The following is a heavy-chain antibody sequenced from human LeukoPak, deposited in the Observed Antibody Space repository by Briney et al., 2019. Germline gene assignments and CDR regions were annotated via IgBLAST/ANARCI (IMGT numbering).Heavy chain of an antibody. D-gene: IGHD3-10*01. CDR2: ISAYNGNT. Sequence: ASVKVSCKASGYTFTSYGISWVRQAPGQGLEWMGWISAYNGNTNYAQKLQGRVTMTIDTSTSTAYMELRSLRSDDTAVYYCARVDYYGSGSYSKNWFDPWGQGTLVTVSS. CDR3: ARVDYYGSGSYSKNWFDP. V-gene: IGHV1-18*01. CDR1: GYTFTSYG. J-gene: IGHJ5*02.